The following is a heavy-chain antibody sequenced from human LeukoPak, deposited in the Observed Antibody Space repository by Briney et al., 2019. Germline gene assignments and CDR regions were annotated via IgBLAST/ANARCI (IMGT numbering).Heavy chain of an antibody. CDR2: INPSGGST. Sequence: ASVKVSCKASGYTFTSYYMHWVRQAPGQGLEWMGIINPSGGSTSYAQKFQGRVTMTRDMSTSTVYMELSSLRSEDTAVYYCVRGVKVDKWELLIDYWGQGTLVTVSS. D-gene: IGHD1-26*01. CDR1: GYTFTSYY. CDR3: VRGVKVDKWELLIDY. V-gene: IGHV1-46*01. J-gene: IGHJ4*02.